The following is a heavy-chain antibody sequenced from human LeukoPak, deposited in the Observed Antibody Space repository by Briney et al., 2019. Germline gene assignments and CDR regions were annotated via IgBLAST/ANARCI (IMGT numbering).Heavy chain of an antibody. Sequence: GASVKVSCKASGYTFTSYGISWVRQAPGQGLEWMGWISAYNGNTNYAQKIQGRVTMTTDTSTSTAYMELRSLRSDDTAVYYCARRVLRYFDWPVWYYFDYWGQGALVTVSS. J-gene: IGHJ4*02. CDR3: ARRVLRYFDWPVWYYFDY. D-gene: IGHD3-9*01. V-gene: IGHV1-18*01. CDR1: GYTFTSYG. CDR2: ISAYNGNT.